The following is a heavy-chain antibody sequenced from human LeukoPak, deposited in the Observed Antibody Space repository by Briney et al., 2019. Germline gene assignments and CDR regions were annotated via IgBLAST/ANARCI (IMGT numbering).Heavy chain of an antibody. CDR1: GFTFSSYA. V-gene: IGHV3-23*01. CDR3: AKAWAAAGTFAS. J-gene: IGHJ4*02. D-gene: IGHD6-13*01. CDR2: IIGSGGDT. Sequence: GGSLRLSCAASGFTFSSYAMSWVRQAPGKGPEWVSTIIGSGGDTYYADSVKGRFTISRDTSKNTLYLQMNSLRAEDTAVYYCAKAWAAAGTFASWGQGTLVTVSS.